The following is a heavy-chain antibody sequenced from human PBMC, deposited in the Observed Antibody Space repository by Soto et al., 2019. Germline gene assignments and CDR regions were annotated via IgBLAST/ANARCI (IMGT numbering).Heavy chain of an antibody. J-gene: IGHJ4*02. CDR2: IIPFFGTA. CDR1: GGTFNSYV. Sequence: QVQLVQSGAEVKKPGSSVKVSCKASGGTFNSYVINWVRQAPGQGLEWMGGIIPFFGTAEYAQKLQGRVTITADEAASTAYMELSSLKPGDTAVYYCAGTHFDTSGYYPSAIEYWGQGTQVSVSS. CDR3: AGTHFDTSGYYPSAIEY. V-gene: IGHV1-69*01. D-gene: IGHD3-22*01.